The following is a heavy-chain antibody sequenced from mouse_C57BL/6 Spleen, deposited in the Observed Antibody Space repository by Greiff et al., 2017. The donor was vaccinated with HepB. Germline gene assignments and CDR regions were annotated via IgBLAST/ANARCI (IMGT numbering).Heavy chain of an antibody. V-gene: IGHV1-4*01. Sequence: QVQLQQSGAELARPGASVKMSCKASGYTFTSYTMHWVKQRPGQGLEWIGYINPSSGYTKYNQKFKDKATLTADKSSSTAYMQLSSLTSEDSAVYYCARDYYGRSPYWYFDVWGTGTTVTVSS. CDR1: GYTFTSYT. CDR2: INPSSGYT. CDR3: ARDYYGRSPYWYFDV. D-gene: IGHD1-1*01. J-gene: IGHJ1*03.